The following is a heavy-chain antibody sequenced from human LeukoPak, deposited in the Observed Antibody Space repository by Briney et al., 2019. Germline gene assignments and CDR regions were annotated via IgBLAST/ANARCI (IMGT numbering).Heavy chain of an antibody. CDR2: ISWNSGSI. V-gene: IGHV3-9*01. D-gene: IGHD2-15*01. J-gene: IGHJ4*02. CDR3: AKDSSGYFDY. Sequence: GGSLRLSCAASGFTFYDYAMHWVRQAPGKGLEWVSGISWNSGSIGYADSVKGRFTISRDNAKNSLYLQMNSLRAEDTALYYCAKDSSGYFDYWGQGTLVTVSS. CDR1: GFTFYDYA.